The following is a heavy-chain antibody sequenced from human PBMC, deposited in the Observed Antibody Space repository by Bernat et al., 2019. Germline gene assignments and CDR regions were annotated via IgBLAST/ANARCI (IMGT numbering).Heavy chain of an antibody. CDR1: GFTVSSNY. V-gene: IGHV3-66*01. CDR3: AFYYDSRNYYGMDV. J-gene: IGHJ6*02. Sequence: EVQLVESGGGLVQPGGSLRLSCAASGFTVSSNYMSWVRQAPGKGLEWVSVIYSGGSTYYADSVQGRFTISRDNSKNTLYLQMNSLRAEDTAVYYCAFYYDSRNYYGMDVWGQGTTVTVSS. D-gene: IGHD3-22*01. CDR2: IYSGGST.